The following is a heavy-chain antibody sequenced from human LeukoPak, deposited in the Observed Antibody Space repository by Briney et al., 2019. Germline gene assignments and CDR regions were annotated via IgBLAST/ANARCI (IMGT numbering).Heavy chain of an antibody. V-gene: IGHV4-59*08. D-gene: IGHD3-16*01. CDR3: ARRWVYDKRAFDA. Sequence: SETLSLTCAVSGGSISGTYYWSWIRQPPGQGLEWIGYIYYTGTTDSNPSLKSRVTLSLDTSKNQFSLNLSSVTAADTAVYYCARRWVYDKRAFDAWGQGTMVTVSS. CDR1: GGSISGTYY. CDR2: IYYTGTT. J-gene: IGHJ3*01.